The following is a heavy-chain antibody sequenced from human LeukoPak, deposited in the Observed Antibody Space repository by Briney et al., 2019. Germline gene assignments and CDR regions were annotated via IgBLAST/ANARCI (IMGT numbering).Heavy chain of an antibody. CDR1: GFTFSSYG. CDR2: ISGSGGST. Sequence: GRSLRLSCAASGFTFSSYGMNWVRQAPGKGLEWVSAISGSGGSTYYADSVKGRFTISRDNSKNTLYLQINSLRAEDTAVYYCARELTYYYGSGSYANNWFDPWGQGTLVTVSS. V-gene: IGHV3-23*01. CDR3: ARELTYYYGSGSYANNWFDP. J-gene: IGHJ5*02. D-gene: IGHD3-10*01.